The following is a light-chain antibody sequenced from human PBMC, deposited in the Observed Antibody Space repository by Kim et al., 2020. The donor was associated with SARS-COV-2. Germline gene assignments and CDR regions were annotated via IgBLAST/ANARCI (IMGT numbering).Light chain of an antibody. V-gene: IGKV1-5*03. CDR3: HHYIRFPYT. Sequence: DIQMTQSPSTLSASVGDRVTITCRASQIINTYLAWYQQKPGKAPDLLIYQASSLQIGVPSRFSGSGSGTEFTLTINSLQPDDFATYYFHHYIRFPYTFGQGTKLQIK. CDR2: QAS. CDR1: QIINTY. J-gene: IGKJ2*01.